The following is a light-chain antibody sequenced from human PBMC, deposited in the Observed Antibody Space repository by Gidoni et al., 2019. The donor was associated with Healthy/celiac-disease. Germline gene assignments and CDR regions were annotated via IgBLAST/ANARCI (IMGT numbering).Light chain of an antibody. Sequence: DIVLTQSPATLSLSPGERATLSCRASQSVSSYLAWYQQKPGQAPRLLIYAASNRATGIPARFSGSGSGTDFTLTISSLEPEDFAVYYCQQRSNWPFTFGQGTRLEIK. J-gene: IGKJ5*01. V-gene: IGKV3-11*01. CDR1: QSVSSY. CDR3: QQRSNWPFT. CDR2: AAS.